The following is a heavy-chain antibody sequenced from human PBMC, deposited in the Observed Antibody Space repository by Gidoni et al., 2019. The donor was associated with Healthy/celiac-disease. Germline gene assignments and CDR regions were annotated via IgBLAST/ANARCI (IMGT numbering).Heavy chain of an antibody. V-gene: IGHV4-34*01. CDR1: GGSFSGYY. J-gene: IGHJ5*02. Sequence: QVQLQQWGAGLLKPSETLSLTCAVYGGSFSGYYWSWIRQPPGKGLEWIGEINHSGSTNYNPSLKSRVTISVDTSKNQFSLKLSSVTAADTAVYYCARVVRGYWGRGWFDPWGQGTLVTVSS. D-gene: IGHD7-27*01. CDR3: ARVVRGYWGRGWFDP. CDR2: INHSGST.